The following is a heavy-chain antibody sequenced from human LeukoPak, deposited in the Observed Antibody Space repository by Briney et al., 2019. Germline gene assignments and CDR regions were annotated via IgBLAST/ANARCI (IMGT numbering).Heavy chain of an antibody. CDR2: INPNSGGT. V-gene: IGHV1-2*02. J-gene: IGHJ6*02. CDR3: ARPAYSSSWYVPYGMDV. CDR1: GYTFSGYY. D-gene: IGHD6-13*01. Sequence: ASVKVSCTASGYTFSGYYMHWVRQAPGQGLEWMGWINPNSGGTNYAQKFQGRVTMTRDTSISTAYMELSRLRSDDTAVYYCARPAYSSSWYVPYGMDVWGQGTTVTVSS.